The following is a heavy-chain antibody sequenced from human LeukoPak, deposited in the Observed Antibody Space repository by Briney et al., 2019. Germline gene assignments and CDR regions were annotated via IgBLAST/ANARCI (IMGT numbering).Heavy chain of an antibody. CDR1: GGSISSGGYY. CDR2: IYYSGST. D-gene: IGHD2-15*01. V-gene: IGHV4-31*03. CDR3: AREPCSGGSCYGFDY. Sequence: SETLSLTCTVSGGSISSGGYYWSWIRQHPGKGLEWIGYIYYSGSTYYNPSLKSRVTISVDTSKNQFSLKLSSVTAADTAVYYCAREPCSGGSCYGFDYWGQGTLVTVSS. J-gene: IGHJ4*02.